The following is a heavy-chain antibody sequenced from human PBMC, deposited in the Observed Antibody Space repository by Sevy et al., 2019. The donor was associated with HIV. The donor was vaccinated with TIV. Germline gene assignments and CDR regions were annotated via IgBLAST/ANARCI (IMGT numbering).Heavy chain of an antibody. D-gene: IGHD4-17*01. Sequence: GGSLRLSCAASVFSFSSYEMNWVRQAPGKGLEWLSYISNSGSSVYYSDSVRGRFTISRDNARNSLYLQMNSLRAEDTAVYYCARDLPPSATTVAHFDCWGQGTLVTVSS. CDR2: ISNSGSSV. CDR1: VFSFSSYE. J-gene: IGHJ4*02. V-gene: IGHV3-48*03. CDR3: ARDLPPSATTVAHFDC.